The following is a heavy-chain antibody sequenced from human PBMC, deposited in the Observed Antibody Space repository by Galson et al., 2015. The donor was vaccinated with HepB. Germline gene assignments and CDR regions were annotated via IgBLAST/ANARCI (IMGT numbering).Heavy chain of an antibody. D-gene: IGHD2-8*02. CDR1: GFIFDNYA. CDR2: ISGSGERR. J-gene: IGHJ4*02. V-gene: IGHV3-23*01. Sequence: SLRLSCATSGFIFDNYAMAWVRQAPGKGLEWVAVISGSGERRKYADSVEGRFAISRDSSEKTLYLQMNSLIAGDTAIYCCAKDMSVSGLVFDYWGQGTLITVSS. CDR3: AKDMSVSGLVFDY.